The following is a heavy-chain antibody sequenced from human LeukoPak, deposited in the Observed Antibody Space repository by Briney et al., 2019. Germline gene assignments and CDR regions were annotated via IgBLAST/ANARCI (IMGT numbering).Heavy chain of an antibody. CDR2: MYSGGGT. CDR1: GFTVRTSF. D-gene: IGHD3-16*02. V-gene: IGHV3-66*04. Sequence: GGSLRLSCAASGFTVRTSFMSWVRQAAGKGLEWISLMYSGGGTFFADSVTGRFTISRDSSKNTLDLQMNSLRAEDTAVYYCARHDSESLYQYSGLDVWGQGTTVTVSS. J-gene: IGHJ6*02. CDR3: ARHDSESLYQYSGLDV.